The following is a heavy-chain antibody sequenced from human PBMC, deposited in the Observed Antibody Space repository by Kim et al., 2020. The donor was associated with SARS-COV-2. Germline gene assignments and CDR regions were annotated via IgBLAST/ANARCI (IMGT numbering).Heavy chain of an antibody. J-gene: IGHJ4*02. CDR2: INLDGSEK. D-gene: IGHD2-15*01. CDR3: SRTPRLHDY. V-gene: IGHV3-7*01. Sequence: GGSLRLSCAASGFTFNSYWMTWVRQAPGKGLEFLAYINLDGSEKQYVDSVKGRYTISRDNAKNSLYLQMNSLRAEDTAVYYCSRTPRLHDYWGQGTLVTVSS. CDR1: GFTFNSYW.